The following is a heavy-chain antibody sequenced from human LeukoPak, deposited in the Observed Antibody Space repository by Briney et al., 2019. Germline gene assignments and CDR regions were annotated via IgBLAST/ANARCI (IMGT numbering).Heavy chain of an antibody. CDR3: ARPRGCGTATCNNFDY. V-gene: IGHV3-21*01. CDR2: ISSSSSYI. CDR1: GFTFSSYS. J-gene: IGHJ4*02. Sequence: GGSLRLSCAASGFTFSSYSMNWVRQAPGKGLEWVSSISSSSSYIYYADSVKGRFTISRDNAKNSLYLQMNSLRAEGTAVYYCARPRGCGTATCNNFDYWGQGTLVTVSS. D-gene: IGHD2-21*01.